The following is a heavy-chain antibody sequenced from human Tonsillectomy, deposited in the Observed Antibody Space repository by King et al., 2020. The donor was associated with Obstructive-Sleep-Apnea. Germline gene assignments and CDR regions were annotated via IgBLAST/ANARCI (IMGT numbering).Heavy chain of an antibody. CDR2: IYHSGST. Sequence: VQLQESGPGLVKPSETLSLTCTVSGYSISSGYYWGWIRQPPGKGLEWIGSIYHSGSTYYNPSLKSRVTISVDTSKNQFSLKLSSVTAADTAVYYCARREIDYDFWSGLSGFDYWGQETLVTVSS. CDR3: ARREIDYDFWSGLSGFDY. CDR1: GYSISSGYY. V-gene: IGHV4-38-2*02. J-gene: IGHJ4*02. D-gene: IGHD3-3*01.